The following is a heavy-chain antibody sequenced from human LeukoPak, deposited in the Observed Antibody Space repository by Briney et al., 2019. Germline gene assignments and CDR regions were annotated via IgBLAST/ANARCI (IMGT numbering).Heavy chain of an antibody. CDR3: ARGANRVFDY. Sequence: SQTLSLTSAISGDSVSSSTDAWNWIRQSPSRGLEWLGRTYYRSKWYNDYAVSVESRITINPDTSKNQFSLQLNSVTPEDTAVYYCARGANRVFDYWGQGTLVTVSS. CDR2: TYYRSKWYN. J-gene: IGHJ4*02. CDR1: GDSVSSSTDA. D-gene: IGHD1-14*01. V-gene: IGHV6-1*01.